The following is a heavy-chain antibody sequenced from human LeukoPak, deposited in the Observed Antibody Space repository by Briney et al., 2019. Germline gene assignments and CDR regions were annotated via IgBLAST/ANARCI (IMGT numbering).Heavy chain of an antibody. CDR3: ARDYHTDYSNFGWFDP. V-gene: IGHV1-69*13. J-gene: IGHJ5*02. Sequence: ASVKVSCKASGGTFISYAISWVRQAPGQGLEWMGGIIPIFGTANYAQKFQGRVTITADESTSTAYMELSSLRSEDTAVYYCARDYHTDYSNFGWFDPWGQGTLVTVSA. CDR2: IIPIFGTA. CDR1: GGTFISYA. D-gene: IGHD4-11*01.